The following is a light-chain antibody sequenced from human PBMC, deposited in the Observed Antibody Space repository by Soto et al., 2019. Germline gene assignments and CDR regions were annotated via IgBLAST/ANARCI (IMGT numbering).Light chain of an antibody. Sequence: QSALTQPASVSGSPGQSITISCTGTSSDVAFYNHVSWYQQHPCKAPKLLIYEVNNRPSGVSHRFSGSKSGNTASLTISGLHAEDEDDYYCSSFASTHTYVFGTGTKVTVL. CDR3: SSFASTHTYV. J-gene: IGLJ1*01. V-gene: IGLV2-14*01. CDR1: SSDVAFYNH. CDR2: EVN.